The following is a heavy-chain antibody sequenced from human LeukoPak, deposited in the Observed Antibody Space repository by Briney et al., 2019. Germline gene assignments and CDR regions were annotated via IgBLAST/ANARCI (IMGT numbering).Heavy chain of an antibody. Sequence: GGSLRLSCAATGFTFRKHWMSWVRQATGKGLECVAKIKEDGSEKHYVDSVKGRFTISRDNARNSLYLQMNSLRVDDTAVYYCARDYTGGWNDYWGQGILVTVSS. CDR2: IKEDGSEK. D-gene: IGHD7-27*01. J-gene: IGHJ4*02. V-gene: IGHV3-7*01. CDR3: ARDYTGGWNDY. CDR1: GFTFRKHW.